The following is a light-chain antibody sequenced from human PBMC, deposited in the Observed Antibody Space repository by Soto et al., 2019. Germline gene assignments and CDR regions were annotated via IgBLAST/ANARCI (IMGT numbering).Light chain of an antibody. J-gene: IGKJ1*01. Sequence: DIQMTQSPSTLSASVGDRVTITCRARQSIDTWLAWYQQKSGKAPKLLIYKASTLESGVPSRFSGSGSGTDFTLTISSLHPDDFATYYCQQYNSYWTFGQGTKVEIK. V-gene: IGKV1-5*03. CDR1: QSIDTW. CDR3: QQYNSYWT. CDR2: KAS.